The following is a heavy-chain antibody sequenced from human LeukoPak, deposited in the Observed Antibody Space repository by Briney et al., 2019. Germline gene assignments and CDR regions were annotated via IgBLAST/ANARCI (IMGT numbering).Heavy chain of an antibody. CDR2: INTNTGNP. Sequence: GASVKVSCKASGYTFTSYAMNWVRQAPGQGLEWMGWINTNTGNPTYAQGFTGRFVFSLDTSVSTAYLQISSLKAEDTAVYYCARDERSGTYYWRGDYHYYYYMDVWGKGTTVTVSS. J-gene: IGHJ6*03. CDR1: GYTFTSYA. V-gene: IGHV7-4-1*02. CDR3: ARDERSGTYYWRGDYHYYYYMDV. D-gene: IGHD1-26*01.